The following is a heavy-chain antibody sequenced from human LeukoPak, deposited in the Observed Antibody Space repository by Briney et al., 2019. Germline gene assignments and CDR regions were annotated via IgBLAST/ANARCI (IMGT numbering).Heavy chain of an antibody. D-gene: IGHD3-10*01. Sequence: GGSLRLSCAASGFTFSSYAMHWVRQAPGKGLEGVAVISYDGSNKYYADSVKGRFTISRDNSKNTLYLQMNSLRAEDTAVYYCARESGLLWFGELSGPGYWGQGTLVTVSS. J-gene: IGHJ4*02. CDR1: GFTFSSYA. CDR3: ARESGLLWFGELSGPGY. V-gene: IGHV3-30*04. CDR2: ISYDGSNK.